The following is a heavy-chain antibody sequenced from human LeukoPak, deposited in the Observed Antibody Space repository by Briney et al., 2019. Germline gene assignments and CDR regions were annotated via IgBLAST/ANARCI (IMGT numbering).Heavy chain of an antibody. CDR3: ARIEYGSGSYFGY. Sequence: ASVKVSCKASGYTFTSYDINWVRQATGQGLEWMGWMNPNSGNTGYAQKFQGRVTMTRNASISTAYMELSSLRSEDTAVYYCARIEYGSGSYFGYWGQGTLVTVSS. CDR2: MNPNSGNT. D-gene: IGHD3-10*01. J-gene: IGHJ4*02. CDR1: GYTFTSYD. V-gene: IGHV1-8*01.